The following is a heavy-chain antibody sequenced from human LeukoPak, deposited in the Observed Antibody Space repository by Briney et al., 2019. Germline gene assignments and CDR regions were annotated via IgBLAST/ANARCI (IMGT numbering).Heavy chain of an antibody. CDR2: IYYSGST. CDR1: GGSISSGDYY. V-gene: IGHV4-30-4*08. D-gene: IGHD3-22*01. J-gene: IGHJ5*02. Sequence: PSQTLSLTCTVSGGSISSGDYYWSWIRQPPGKGLEWIGYIYYSGSTYYNPSLKSRVTISVDTSKNQFSLKLSSVTAADTAVYYCAREGTTYYYDTSGFRPPSGSWGQGTLVTVSS. CDR3: AREGTTYYYDTSGFRPPSGS.